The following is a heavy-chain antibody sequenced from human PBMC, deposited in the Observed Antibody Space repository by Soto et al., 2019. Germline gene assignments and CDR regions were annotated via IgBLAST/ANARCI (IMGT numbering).Heavy chain of an antibody. D-gene: IGHD5-12*01. CDR2: ISYDGSNK. CDR1: GFTFGSYG. V-gene: IGHV3-30*18. CDR3: AKEVPNDGYNYFDY. J-gene: IGHJ4*02. Sequence: GGSLRHSCAASGFTFGSYGMHWVRQAPGKWLEWVAVISYDGSNKYYADSVKGRFTISRDNSKNTLYLQMNSLRAEDTAVYYCAKEVPNDGYNYFDYWGQGTLVTVSS.